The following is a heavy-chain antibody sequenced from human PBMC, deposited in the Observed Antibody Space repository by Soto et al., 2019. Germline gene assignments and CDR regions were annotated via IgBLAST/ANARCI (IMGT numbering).Heavy chain of an antibody. D-gene: IGHD4-17*01. CDR1: GYTFTSYD. Sequence: QVQLVQSGAEVKKPGDSVKVSCKASGYTFTSYDINWVRQATGQGLEYLGWMNPNSGNTVYVQKFQRRGPLTRDTSISTAYMALSSLLSEDTAVYYCARGIKYGDYSRSFDTWGQGTLVTVSS. CDR3: ARGIKYGDYSRSFDT. J-gene: IGHJ5*02. V-gene: IGHV1-8*01. CDR2: MNPNSGNT.